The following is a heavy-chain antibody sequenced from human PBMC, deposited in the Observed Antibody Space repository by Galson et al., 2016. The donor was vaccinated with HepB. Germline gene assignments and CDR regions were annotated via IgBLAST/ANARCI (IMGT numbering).Heavy chain of an antibody. J-gene: IGHJ4*02. V-gene: IGHV7-4-1*02. CDR2: INTNNGNP. Sequence: SVKVSCKASGYTFTSHAMNWVRQAPGQGLEWMGWINTNNGNPTYAQGFTGRFVFSLDTSVSTTYLQISSLRAEDTAIYYCARDRGIHVFWSGYYTPSDVWGQGTLVTVSS. D-gene: IGHD3-3*01. CDR3: ARDRGIHVFWSGYYTPSDV. CDR1: GYTFTSHA.